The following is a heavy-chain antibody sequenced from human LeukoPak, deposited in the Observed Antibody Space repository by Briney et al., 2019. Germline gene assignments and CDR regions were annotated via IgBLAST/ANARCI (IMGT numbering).Heavy chain of an antibody. D-gene: IGHD3-10*01. CDR3: ARESYYGSGSYYNRLYYYMDV. CDR2: ISSSGSTI. Sequence: GGSLRLSCAASGFTFSSYAMSWVRQAPGKGLEWVSYISSSGSTIYYADSVKGRFTISRDNAKNSLYLQMNSLRAEDTAVYYCARESYYGSGSYYNRLYYYMDVWGKGTTVTISS. V-gene: IGHV3-48*03. J-gene: IGHJ6*03. CDR1: GFTFSSYA.